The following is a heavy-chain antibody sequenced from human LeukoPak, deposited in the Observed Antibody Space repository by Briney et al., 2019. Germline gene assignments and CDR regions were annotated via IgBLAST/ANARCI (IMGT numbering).Heavy chain of an antibody. CDR3: ARALKRWLQFAGDH. Sequence: GGSLRLSCAASGFTFSSYSMNWVRQAPGKGLEWVSSISSSSSYIYYADSVKGRFTISRDNAKNSLYLQMNSLRAEDTAVYYCARALKRWLQFAGDHWGQGTLVTVSS. CDR1: GFTFSSYS. D-gene: IGHD5-24*01. J-gene: IGHJ4*02. V-gene: IGHV3-21*01. CDR2: ISSSSSYI.